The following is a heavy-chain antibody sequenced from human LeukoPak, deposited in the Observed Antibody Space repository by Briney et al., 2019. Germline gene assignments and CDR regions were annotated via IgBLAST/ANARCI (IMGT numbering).Heavy chain of an antibody. CDR3: ARSISGYYFSSFDY. V-gene: IGHV4-59*01. Sequence: SETLSLTCTVSGGSISSYYWSWIRQPPGKGLEWIGYIYYSGSTNYNPSLKSRVTISVDTSKNQFSLKLSSVTAADTAVYYCARSISGYYFSSFDYWGQGTLVTVFS. J-gene: IGHJ4*02. D-gene: IGHD3-22*01. CDR2: IYYSGST. CDR1: GGSISSYY.